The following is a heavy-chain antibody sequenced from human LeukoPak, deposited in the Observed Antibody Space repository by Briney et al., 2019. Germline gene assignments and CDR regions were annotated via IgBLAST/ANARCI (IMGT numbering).Heavy chain of an antibody. V-gene: IGHV4-59*01. D-gene: IGHD2-15*01. CDR3: ASSPAAHRDFHY. CDR1: GGSISSYY. J-gene: IGHJ4*02. Sequence: SETLSLTCTVSGGSISSYYWSWIRQPPGKGLEWIGYIYYSGSTNYNPSLKSRVTISVDTSKNQFSLKLSSVTAADTAVYYCASSPAAHRDFHYWGQGTLVTVSS. CDR2: IYYSGST.